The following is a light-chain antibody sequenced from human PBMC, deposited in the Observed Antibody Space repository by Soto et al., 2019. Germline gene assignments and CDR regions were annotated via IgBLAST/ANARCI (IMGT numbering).Light chain of an antibody. CDR1: SSNIGRNA. J-gene: IGLJ2*01. V-gene: IGLV1-44*01. CDR3: GAWDDSLNGVL. Sequence: QSVLTQPPSASRTPGQKVTISCSGSSSNIGRNAVNWYQQVPGTAPKLLIYSDNQRPSGVPDRFSGSRSGTSVSLAISGLQSEDEADYYCGAWDDSLNGVLFGGGTKLTVL. CDR2: SDN.